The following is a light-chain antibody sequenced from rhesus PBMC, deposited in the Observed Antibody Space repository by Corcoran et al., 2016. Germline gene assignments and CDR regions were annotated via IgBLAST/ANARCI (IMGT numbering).Light chain of an antibody. Sequence: DIQMTQSPSSLSASVGDRVTITCRASQGISNWLSWYQQKPGKPPKLLMNRESNLETGVPSRSSGRGSGTDFTLPITNLKPEVIEIYYCQQHDPSPFTFGPGTKLDIK. CDR2: RES. J-gene: IGKJ3*01. V-gene: IGKV1-69*01. CDR3: QQHDPSPFT. CDR1: QGISNW.